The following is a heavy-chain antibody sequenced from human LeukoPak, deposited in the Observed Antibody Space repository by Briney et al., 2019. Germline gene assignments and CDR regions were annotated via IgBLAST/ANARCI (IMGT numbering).Heavy chain of an antibody. J-gene: IGHJ4*02. Sequence: GGSLRLSCAASGFTFSSYAMSWVRQAPGKGLEWVSAISGSGGSTYYADSVKGRFTISRDNSKNTLYLQMNSLRAEDTAVYYCANRYYYDSSGYHEYYFDYWGQGTLVAVSS. CDR3: ANRYYYDSSGYHEYYFDY. V-gene: IGHV3-23*01. D-gene: IGHD3-22*01. CDR2: ISGSGGST. CDR1: GFTFSSYA.